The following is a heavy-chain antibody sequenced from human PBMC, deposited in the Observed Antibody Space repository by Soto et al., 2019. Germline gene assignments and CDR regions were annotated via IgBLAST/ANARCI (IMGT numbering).Heavy chain of an antibody. V-gene: IGHV3-74*01. D-gene: IGHD5-12*01. CDR1: GFTFSRYW. J-gene: IGHJ5*02. Sequence: EVQLVESGGGLVQPGGSLRLSCAVSGFTFSRYWMHWVRQAPGKGLVWVSRINSDGITTNYADAVKGRFTISRDNAKNDLYLQMHSLRAEDTAVYYCARAARDSGNHDNWFDPWGQGTLVTVSS. CDR3: ARAARDSGNHDNWFDP. CDR2: INSDGITT.